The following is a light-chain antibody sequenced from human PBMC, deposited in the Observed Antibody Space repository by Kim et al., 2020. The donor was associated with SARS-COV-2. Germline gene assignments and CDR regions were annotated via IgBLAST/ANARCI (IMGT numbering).Light chain of an antibody. CDR2: DAS. CDR1: QSIGNW. V-gene: IGKV1-5*01. J-gene: IGKJ1*01. CDR3: QQYNSFSGT. Sequence: ASVGDKVTITCRASQSIGNWLAWYQQKPAKDPKLLIYDASSVESGGPSTFSGSGSGTEFTLTISSLQPDDFAADYCQQYNSFSGTFGQGTKVDIK.